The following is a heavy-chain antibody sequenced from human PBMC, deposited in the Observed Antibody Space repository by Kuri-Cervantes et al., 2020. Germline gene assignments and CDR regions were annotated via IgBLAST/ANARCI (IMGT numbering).Heavy chain of an antibody. D-gene: IGHD2-15*01. CDR3: ATTRAFSI. CDR2: IKQDGSQK. V-gene: IGHV3-7*02. J-gene: IGHJ3*02. Sequence: GESLKISCAASGFTFSGYWMSWVRQAPGKGLEWVANIKQDGSQKYYVGSVKGRFAISRDNAKNSLYLQMNSLGAEDTAVYYCATTRAFSIWGQGTMVTVSS. CDR1: GFTFSGYW.